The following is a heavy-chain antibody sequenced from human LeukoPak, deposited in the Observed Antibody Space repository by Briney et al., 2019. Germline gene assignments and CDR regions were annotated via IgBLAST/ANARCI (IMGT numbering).Heavy chain of an antibody. CDR3: ATYVVLTGFEY. Sequence: SVKVSCKASGATFSDFVISWVRQAPGQGLNWMGGISPLLGASKHTQKFQDRVTITADESTSTAYMELSDLRPADTAVYYCATYVVLTGFEYWGQGTLVTVSS. CDR2: ISPLLGAS. J-gene: IGHJ4*02. V-gene: IGHV1-69*01. D-gene: IGHD3-9*01. CDR1: GATFSDFV.